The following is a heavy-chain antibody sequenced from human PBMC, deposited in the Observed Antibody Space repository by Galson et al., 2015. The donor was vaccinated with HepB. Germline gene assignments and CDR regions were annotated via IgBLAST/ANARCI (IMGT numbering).Heavy chain of an antibody. CDR2: IKQDGSEK. D-gene: IGHD3-16*01. V-gene: IGHV3-7*01. CDR1: GFTFSSYW. CDR3: ARDRTPQGAPFDY. J-gene: IGHJ4*02. Sequence: SLRLSCAASGFTFSSYWMSWVRQAPGKGLEWVANIKQDGSEKYYVDSVKGRFTIFRDNAKNSLYLQMNSLRAEDTAVYYCARDRTPQGAPFDYWGQGTLVTVSS.